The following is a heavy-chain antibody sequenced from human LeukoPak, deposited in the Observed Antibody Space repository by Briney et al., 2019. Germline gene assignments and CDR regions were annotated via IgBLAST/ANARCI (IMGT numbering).Heavy chain of an antibody. Sequence: SETLSRTCTVSGGSISSYYWSWIRQPAGKGLEWIGRIYTSGSTNYNPSLKSRVTMSVDTSKNQFSLKLSSVTAADTAVYYCARAGDSSGYYWTGYYFDYWGQGTLVTVSS. V-gene: IGHV4-4*07. J-gene: IGHJ4*02. CDR2: IYTSGST. CDR1: GGSISSYY. CDR3: ARAGDSSGYYWTGYYFDY. D-gene: IGHD3-22*01.